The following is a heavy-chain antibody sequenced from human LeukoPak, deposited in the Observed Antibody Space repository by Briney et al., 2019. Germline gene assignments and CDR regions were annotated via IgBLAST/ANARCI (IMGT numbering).Heavy chain of an antibody. Sequence: GGSLRLSCAASGFTVSSNYMSWVRQAPGKGLEWVSVIYRGGGTDHADSVKGRFTISRDNSKNTVYLQMNSLRAEDTAIHYCARDWGSGSGSFDYWGQGILVAVSS. V-gene: IGHV3-53*01. CDR2: IYRGGGT. J-gene: IGHJ4*02. CDR1: GFTVSSNY. CDR3: ARDWGSGSGSFDY. D-gene: IGHD3-10*01.